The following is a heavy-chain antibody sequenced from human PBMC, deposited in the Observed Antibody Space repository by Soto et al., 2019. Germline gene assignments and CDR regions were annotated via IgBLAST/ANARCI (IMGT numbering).Heavy chain of an antibody. J-gene: IGHJ5*02. CDR1: GYSITSNNW. CDR2: IYYSGST. D-gene: IGHD6-19*01. CDR3: ARKPAGVGWFDP. V-gene: IGHV4-28*01. Sequence: SETLSLTCAISGYSITSNNWWGWIRQPPGKGLEWIGYIYYSGSTYYSPFLEGRVTMSVDTSRNHFSLKLSSVTAVDTAVYYCARKPAGVGWFDPWGQGTLVT.